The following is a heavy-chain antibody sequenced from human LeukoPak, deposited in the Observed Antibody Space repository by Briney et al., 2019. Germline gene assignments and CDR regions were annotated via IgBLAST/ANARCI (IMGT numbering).Heavy chain of an antibody. D-gene: IGHD1-26*01. CDR2: ISGSGGST. CDR1: GFTFSSYA. CDR3: AKDPYTKTYSGSYYGIDY. Sequence: PGGSLRLSCAASGFTFSSYAMSWVRQAPGKGLEWVSAISGSGGSTYYADSVKGRFTISRDNSKNTLYLQMNSLRAEDTAVYYCAKDPYTKTYSGSYYGIDYWGQGTLVTVSS. V-gene: IGHV3-23*01. J-gene: IGHJ4*02.